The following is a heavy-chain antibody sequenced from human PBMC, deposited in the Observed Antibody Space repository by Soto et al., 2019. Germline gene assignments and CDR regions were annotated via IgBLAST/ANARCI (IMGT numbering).Heavy chain of an antibody. CDR1: GASVTGNTAG. V-gene: IGHV6-1*01. J-gene: IGHJ6*01. D-gene: IGHD3-10*01. CDR3: APGMLVPGGYYVDV. Sequence: SQTLSVTCVISGASVTGNTAGWNWIRQSPSRGLEWLGRTYYRSKWYYDYAGSVKGRMTINPDTSRNQFSLQLNSVSPDDTAVYYCAPGMLVPGGYYVDVWGQGTTVTVSS. CDR2: TYYRSKWYY.